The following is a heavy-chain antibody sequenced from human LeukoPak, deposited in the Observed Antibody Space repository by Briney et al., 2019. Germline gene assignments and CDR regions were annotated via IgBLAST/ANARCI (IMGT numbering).Heavy chain of an antibody. V-gene: IGHV3-11*01. CDR2: ISSSGNTI. CDR3: ARVTQWLVESAICNGMDV. J-gene: IGHJ6*02. CDR1: GFTFSDYY. D-gene: IGHD6-19*01. Sequence: GGSLRLPCAASGFTFSDYYMSWIRQAPGKGLEWISHISSSGNTIYSADSVKGRFTISRDNAKNSVYLQMNNLRAEDTAVYYCARVTQWLVESAICNGMDVWGQGTTVTVSS.